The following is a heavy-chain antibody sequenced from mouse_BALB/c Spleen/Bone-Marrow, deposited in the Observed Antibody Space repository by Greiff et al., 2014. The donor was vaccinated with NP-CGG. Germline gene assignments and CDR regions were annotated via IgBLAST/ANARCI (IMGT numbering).Heavy chain of an antibody. CDR2: INPSSGYT. Sequence: LVESGAELARPGASVKMSCKASGYTFTSYTMHWVKQRPGQGLEWIGYINPSSGYTNYNQKFKDKATLTADKSSSTAYMQLSSLTSEESAVYYCARESYGNWFAYWGQGTLVTVSA. CDR3: ARESYGNWFAY. CDR1: GYTFTSYT. V-gene: IGHV1-4*01. J-gene: IGHJ3*01. D-gene: IGHD2-1*01.